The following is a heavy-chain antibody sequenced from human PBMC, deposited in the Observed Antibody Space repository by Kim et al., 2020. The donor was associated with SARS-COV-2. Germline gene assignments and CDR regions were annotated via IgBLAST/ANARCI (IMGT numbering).Heavy chain of an antibody. Sequence: PGSVKGRFTISRENAKNSLYLQMNSLRAGDTAVYYCARVSRASHYGMDVWGQGTTVTVSS. J-gene: IGHJ6*02. V-gene: IGHV3-13*01. D-gene: IGHD6-19*01. CDR3: ARVSRASHYGMDV.